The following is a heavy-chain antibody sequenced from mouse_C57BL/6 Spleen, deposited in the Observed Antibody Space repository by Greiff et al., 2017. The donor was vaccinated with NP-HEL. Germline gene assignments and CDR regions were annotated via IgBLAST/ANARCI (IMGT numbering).Heavy chain of an antibody. D-gene: IGHD2-3*01. V-gene: IGHV3-6*01. CDR3: ERDFYDGYPFAY. CDR2: ISYDGSN. Sequence: DVKLQESGPGLVKPSQSLSLTCSVTGYSITSGYYWNWIRQFPGNKLEWMGYISYDGSNNYNPSLKNRISITRDTSKNQFFLKLNSVTTEDTATYYCERDFYDGYPFAYWGQGTLVTVSA. CDR1: GYSITSGYY. J-gene: IGHJ3*01.